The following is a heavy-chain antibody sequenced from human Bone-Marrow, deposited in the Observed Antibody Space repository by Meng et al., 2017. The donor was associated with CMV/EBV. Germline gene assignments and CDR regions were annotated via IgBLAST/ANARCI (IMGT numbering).Heavy chain of an antibody. CDR2: INSDGSFA. CDR1: GFTFSSHW. D-gene: IGHD3-3*01. Sequence: GGSLRLSCAASGFTFSSHWMQWVRQAPGEGLVWVSRINSDGSFATYADSVEGRFTVSRDNAKNSLYLQMNSLRAEDTAVYYCARDTSDFWSGYHYYYYGMDVWGQGTTVTVSS. J-gene: IGHJ6*02. CDR3: ARDTSDFWSGYHYYYYGMDV. V-gene: IGHV3-74*01.